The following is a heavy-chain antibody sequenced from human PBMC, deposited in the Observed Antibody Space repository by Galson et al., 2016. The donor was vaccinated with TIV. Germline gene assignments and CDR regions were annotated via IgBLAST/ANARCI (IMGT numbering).Heavy chain of an antibody. CDR3: ARYISGWYHYFDF. V-gene: IGHV4-39*01. CDR2: IYHGGST. Sequence: LSLTCTVSGGSISTNSYYWGWIRQSPGKGLEWIGSIYHGGSTYYNPSLKSRVTISVDASKNQFSLKLSSVTAADTAVYYCARYISGWYHYFDFWGQGTLVTVSS. CDR1: GGSISTNSYY. J-gene: IGHJ4*02. D-gene: IGHD6-19*01.